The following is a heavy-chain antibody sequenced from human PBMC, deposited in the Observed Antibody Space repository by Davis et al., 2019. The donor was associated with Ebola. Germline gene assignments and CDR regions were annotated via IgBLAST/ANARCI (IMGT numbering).Heavy chain of an antibody. CDR1: GFTFSSYS. D-gene: IGHD2-15*01. Sequence: GESLKISCAASGFTFSSYSMNWVRQAPGKGLEWVSYISSSSTIYYADSVKGRFTISRDNSKNTLYLQMNSLRAEDTAVYYCARDFRAFVVVVAATGAVDYWGQGTLVTVSS. J-gene: IGHJ4*02. CDR2: ISSSSTI. V-gene: IGHV3-48*01. CDR3: ARDFRAFVVVVAATGAVDY.